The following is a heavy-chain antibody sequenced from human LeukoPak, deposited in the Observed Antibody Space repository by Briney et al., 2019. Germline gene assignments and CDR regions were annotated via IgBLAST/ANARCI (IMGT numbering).Heavy chain of an antibody. CDR2: IIPIFGTA. J-gene: IGHJ4*02. Sequence: EASVKVSCKASGGTFSSYAISWVRQAPGQGLEWMGGIIPIFGTANYAQKFQGRVTITADESTSTAYMELSSLRSEDTAVYYCAREKMATIPVSDWGQGTLVTVSS. CDR1: GGTFSSYA. CDR3: AREKMATIPVSD. V-gene: IGHV1-69*13. D-gene: IGHD5-24*01.